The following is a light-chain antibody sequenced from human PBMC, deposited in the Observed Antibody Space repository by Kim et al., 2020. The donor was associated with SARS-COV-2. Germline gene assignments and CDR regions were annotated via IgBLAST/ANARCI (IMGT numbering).Light chain of an antibody. J-gene: IGKJ1*01. Sequence: CPGERATLSCRASQSVSSYLAWYQQKPGQAPRLLIYDASNRATGIPARFSGSGSGKDFTLTISSLEPEDFAVYYCQQRSNWPPWTFGQGTKVDIK. CDR3: QQRSNWPPWT. CDR2: DAS. V-gene: IGKV3-11*01. CDR1: QSVSSY.